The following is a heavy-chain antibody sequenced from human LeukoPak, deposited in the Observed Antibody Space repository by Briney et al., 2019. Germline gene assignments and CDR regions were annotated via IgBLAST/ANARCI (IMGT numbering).Heavy chain of an antibody. V-gene: IGHV2-5*01. CDR2: IYWNDDK. CDR3: AHSPYCGGDCYRRGYYSDY. Sequence: ESGPTLVNPTQTLTLTCTFSGFSLSTSGVGVGWTRQPPGKALEWLALIYWNDDKRYSPSLKSRLTITKDTSKNQVVLTMTNMDPVDTATYYCAHSPYCGGDCYRRGYYSDYWGREPWSPSPQ. CDR1: GFSLSTSGVG. J-gene: IGHJ4*02. D-gene: IGHD2-21*01.